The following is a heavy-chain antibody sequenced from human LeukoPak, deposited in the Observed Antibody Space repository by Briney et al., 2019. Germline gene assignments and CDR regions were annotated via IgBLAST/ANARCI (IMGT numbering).Heavy chain of an antibody. V-gene: IGHV4-38-2*02. CDR1: GYSISSGYY. J-gene: IGHJ3*02. Sequence: PSETLSLTCTVSGYSISSGYYWGWIRQPPGKGLEWIGSIYHSGSTYYNPSLKSRVTISVDTSKNQFSLKLSSVTAADTAVYYCARGINLPPDYDFWSGYYGDAFDIWGQGTMVTVSS. D-gene: IGHD3-3*01. CDR2: IYHSGST. CDR3: ARGINLPPDYDFWSGYYGDAFDI.